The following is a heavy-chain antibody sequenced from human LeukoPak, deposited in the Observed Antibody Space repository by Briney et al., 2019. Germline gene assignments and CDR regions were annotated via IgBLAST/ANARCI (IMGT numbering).Heavy chain of an antibody. V-gene: IGHV3-7*01. CDR3: ARAGNYYDSSGYYYPNY. J-gene: IGHJ4*02. CDR1: GFTFSTYA. CDR2: IKQDGSEK. D-gene: IGHD3-22*01. Sequence: PGGSLRLSCAASGFTFSTYAMSWVRQAPGKGLEWVANIKQDGSEKYYVDSVKGRFTISRDNAKNSLYLQMNSLRAEDTAVYYCARAGNYYDSSGYYYPNYWGQGTLVTVSS.